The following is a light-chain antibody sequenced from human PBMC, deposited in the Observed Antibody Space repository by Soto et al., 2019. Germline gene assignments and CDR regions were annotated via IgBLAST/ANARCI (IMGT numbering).Light chain of an antibody. V-gene: IGLV1-40*01. CDR1: TSNIGSNYA. Sequence: QSVLTQPPSVSGAPGQRVTIACSGSTSNIGSNYAVHWYQQLPGTAPKVLIYGNNNRPSGVPNRFSASKSGTSASLAIAGLQAEDEADYYCQSYDSSLSSYVFGTGTKVTVL. CDR2: GNN. J-gene: IGLJ1*01. CDR3: QSYDSSLSSYV.